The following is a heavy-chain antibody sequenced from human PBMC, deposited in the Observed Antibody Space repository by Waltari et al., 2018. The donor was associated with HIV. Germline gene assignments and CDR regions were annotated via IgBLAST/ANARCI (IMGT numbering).Heavy chain of an antibody. D-gene: IGHD3-10*02. V-gene: IGHV3-74*01. CDR3: VKDMFGEYDY. CDR1: GFSVSRYW. Sequence: EVQLVQSGGGLVQPGGSRRLSCAASGFSVSRYWMHWVRQIPGQGLVWVSRINPDGNTINYADSVRGRFTISRDYAKNTLYLQMNSQRDEDTAMYYCVKDMFGEYDYWGQGTLVTVSS. CDR2: INPDGNTI. J-gene: IGHJ4*02.